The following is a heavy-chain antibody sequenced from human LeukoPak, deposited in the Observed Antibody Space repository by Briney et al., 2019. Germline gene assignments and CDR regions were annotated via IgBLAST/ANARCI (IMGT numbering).Heavy chain of an antibody. CDR3: VCEGEIVVVPDYDDDIDV. V-gene: IGHV3-23*01. D-gene: IGHD2-2*01. CDR1: GFTFSSNA. CDR2: ICGGGGST. J-gene: IGHJ6*02. Sequence: GGSLRLSCAASGFTFSSNAMSWVRQAPGKGLEWVSDICGGGGSTYYADAVKRCFTISRDTSKSTLYLQIKSMRDEETGVYYCVCEGEIVVVPDYDDDIDVWGHGTTVIVSS.